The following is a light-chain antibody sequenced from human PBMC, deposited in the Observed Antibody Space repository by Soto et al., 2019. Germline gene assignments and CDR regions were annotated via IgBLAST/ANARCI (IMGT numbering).Light chain of an antibody. V-gene: IGKV3-15*01. Sequence: EIVMTQSPATLSVSPGERATLSCRASQSVSSNLAWYQQKPGQAPRLLIYGASTRATGIPARFSGSGSGTECTLTISSLQSEDFAVYYCQQYNNLPPTFGQGTKVEIK. CDR1: QSVSSN. CDR3: QQYNNLPPT. CDR2: GAS. J-gene: IGKJ1*01.